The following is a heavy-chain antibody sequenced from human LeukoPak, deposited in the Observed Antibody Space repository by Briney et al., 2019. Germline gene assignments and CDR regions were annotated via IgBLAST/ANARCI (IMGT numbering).Heavy chain of an antibody. CDR2: IRYDGSNK. Sequence: GGSLRLSCVASGFTFSSYAMNWVRQPPGKGLEWVAFIRYDGSNKFYADSVKGRFTISRDNSKNTLYLQIHSLGAGDTAIYYCAKTRGYNYGFPFDYWGQGTLVTVSS. J-gene: IGHJ4*02. V-gene: IGHV3-30*02. CDR3: AKTRGYNYGFPFDY. CDR1: GFTFSSYA. D-gene: IGHD5-18*01.